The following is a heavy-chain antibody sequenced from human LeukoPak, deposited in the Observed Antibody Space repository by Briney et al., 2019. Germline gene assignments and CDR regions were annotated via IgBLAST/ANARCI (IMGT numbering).Heavy chain of an antibody. V-gene: IGHV3-23*01. D-gene: IGHD3-3*01. J-gene: IGHJ6*02. CDR1: GFTFSSYA. CDR3: AKGLEYYDFWSGYYTSIYYYGMDV. CDR2: ISGSGGST. Sequence: GGSLRLSCAASGFTFSSYAMSWARQAPGKGLEWVSAISGSGGSTYYADSVKGRFTISRDNSKNTLYLQMNSLRAEDTAVYYCAKGLEYYDFWSGYYTSIYYYGMDVWGQGTTVTVSS.